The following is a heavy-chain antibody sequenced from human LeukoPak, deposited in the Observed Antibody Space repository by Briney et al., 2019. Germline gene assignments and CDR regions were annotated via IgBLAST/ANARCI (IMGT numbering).Heavy chain of an antibody. CDR1: GFTFSSYA. CDR3: AKTARRSSSWYYYFDY. J-gene: IGHJ4*02. V-gene: IGHV3-23*01. Sequence: HAGGSLRLSCAASGFTFSSYAMGWVRQAPGKGLEWVSAISGSGGSTYYADSVKGRFTISRDNSKNTLYLQMNSLRAEDTAVYYCAKTARRSSSWYYYFDYWGQGTLVTVSS. D-gene: IGHD6-13*01. CDR2: ISGSGGST.